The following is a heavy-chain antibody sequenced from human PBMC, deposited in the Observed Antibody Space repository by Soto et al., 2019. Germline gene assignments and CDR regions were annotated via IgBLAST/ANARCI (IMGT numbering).Heavy chain of an antibody. CDR2: IYSGGST. J-gene: IGHJ6*02. CDR1: GFTVSSNY. Sequence: GSLRLSCAASGFTVSSNYMSWVRQAPGKGLEWVSVIYSGGSTYYADSVKGRFTISRDNSKNTLYLQMNSLRAEDTAVYYCARGKAAAGYYYYGMDVWGQGTTVTVSS. V-gene: IGHV3-53*01. D-gene: IGHD6-13*01. CDR3: ARGKAAAGYYYYGMDV.